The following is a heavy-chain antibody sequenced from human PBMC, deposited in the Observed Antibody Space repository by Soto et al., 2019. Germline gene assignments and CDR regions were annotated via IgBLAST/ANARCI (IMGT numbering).Heavy chain of an antibody. V-gene: IGHV4-61*01. Sequence: SETLSLTCNVSGGSMTTGSYCWGWIRQPPGKGLEWIGYVFRSGSVNYSPSFKSRVTISIDTSKNQFSLMLKSVTAADTAVYFCARARNRYFDYWGQGALVTVSS. CDR1: GGSMTTGSYC. CDR3: ARARNRYFDY. CDR2: VFRSGSV. J-gene: IGHJ4*02. D-gene: IGHD1-1*01.